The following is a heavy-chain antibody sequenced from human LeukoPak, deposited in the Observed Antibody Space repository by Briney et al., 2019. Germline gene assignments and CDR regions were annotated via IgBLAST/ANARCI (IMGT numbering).Heavy chain of an antibody. D-gene: IGHD1-14*01. CDR1: GGSISSYY. CDR2: IYYSGST. V-gene: IGHV4-59*08. J-gene: IGHJ4*02. Sequence: SETLSLTCTVSGGSISSYYWSWIRQPRGKGLEWTGYIYYSGSTYYNPSLKSRVTISVDTSKNQFSLKLSSVTAADTAVYYCSGGSGITDYWGQGTLVTVSS. CDR3: SGGSGITDY.